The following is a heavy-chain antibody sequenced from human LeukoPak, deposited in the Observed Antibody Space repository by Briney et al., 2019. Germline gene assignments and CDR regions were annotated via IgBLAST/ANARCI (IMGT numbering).Heavy chain of an antibody. CDR1: GYTFTSYD. D-gene: IGHD1-26*01. V-gene: IGHV1-8*03. J-gene: IGHJ4*02. CDR3: ARVPSGSYDLDY. Sequence: ASVKVSCEASGYTFTSYDINWVRQATGQGLEWMGWMNPNSGNTGYAQKFQGRVTITRSTSISTAYMELSSLRSEDTAVYYCARVPSGSYDLDYWGQGTLVTVSS. CDR2: MNPNSGNT.